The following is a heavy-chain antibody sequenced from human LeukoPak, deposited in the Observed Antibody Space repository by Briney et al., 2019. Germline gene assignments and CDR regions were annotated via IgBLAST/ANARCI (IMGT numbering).Heavy chain of an antibody. CDR3: ARIKTTVTTVYFDL. V-gene: IGHV4-59*08. CDR1: GASISSYY. J-gene: IGHJ2*01. D-gene: IGHD4-17*01. CDR2: IYYSGST. Sequence: SETLSLTCTVSGASISSYYWSWVRQPPGKGLEWIGFIYYSGSTNYNPSLKSRVTISVDTSKNQFSLKLSPVTAAGTAVYYCARIKTTVTTVYFDLWGSGTLVTVSS.